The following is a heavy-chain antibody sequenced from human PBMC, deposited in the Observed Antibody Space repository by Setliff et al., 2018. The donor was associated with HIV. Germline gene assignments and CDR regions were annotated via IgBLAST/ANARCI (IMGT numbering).Heavy chain of an antibody. CDR2: IISILGIT. CDR3: AGPRGDEAFDV. V-gene: IGHV1-69*10. J-gene: IGHJ3*01. Sequence: ASVKVSCKASGGPSSTHAMNWVRQAPGQGLEWMGQIISILGITNYAQKFQGRVTLTADESTSTMYMELSSLTSDDTAVYYCAGPRGDEAFDVWGQGTMVTVS. CDR1: GGPSSTHA.